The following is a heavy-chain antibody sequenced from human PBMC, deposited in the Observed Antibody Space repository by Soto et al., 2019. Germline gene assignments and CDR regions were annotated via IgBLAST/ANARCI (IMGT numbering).Heavy chain of an antibody. CDR2: ISSNGGST. CDR3: ARAPSDFWIGSLHYYFDY. D-gene: IGHD3-3*01. CDR1: GFTFSSYA. V-gene: IGHV3-64*01. J-gene: IGHJ4*02. Sequence: PGGSLRLSCAASGFTFSSYAMHWVRQAPGKGLEYVSAISSNGGSTYYANSVKGRFTISRDNSKNTLYLQMGSLRAEDMAVYYCARAPSDFWIGSLHYYFDYWGQGTLVTGSS.